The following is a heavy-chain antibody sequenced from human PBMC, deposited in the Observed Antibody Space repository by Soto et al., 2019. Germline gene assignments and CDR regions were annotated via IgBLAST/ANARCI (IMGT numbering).Heavy chain of an antibody. D-gene: IGHD2-15*01. CDR3: AGGIATGQLDP. J-gene: IGHJ5*02. CDR2: ISAYNGNT. Sequence: ASVKVSCKASGYTFTSYGISWVRQAPGQGLEWMGWISAYNGNTNYAQKLQGRVTMTTDTSTSTAYTDLSSLRSDDTAVYYCAGGIATGQLDPWGQGTLVTVSS. CDR1: GYTFTSYG. V-gene: IGHV1-18*04.